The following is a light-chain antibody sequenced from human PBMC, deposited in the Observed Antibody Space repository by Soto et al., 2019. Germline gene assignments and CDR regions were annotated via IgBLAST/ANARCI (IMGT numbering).Light chain of an antibody. J-gene: IGLJ1*01. CDR1: SSNIGAGYG. V-gene: IGLV1-40*01. Sequence: QSVLTQPPSVSGAPGQRVTISCAGTSSNIGAGYGVHWYQQLPGRAPKLLIHNYVNRPSGVPDRFSGSKSGTSASLAITGLQGEDEGDYYCCSYTSFSTYVFGTGTKLTVL. CDR3: CSYTSFSTYV. CDR2: NYV.